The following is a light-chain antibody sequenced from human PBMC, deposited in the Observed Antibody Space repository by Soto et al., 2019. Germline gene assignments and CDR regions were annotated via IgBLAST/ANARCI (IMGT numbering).Light chain of an antibody. CDR2: AAS. Sequence: IQMTQSPSSLSASVGDSVSVTCRASQSISTFLHWYQQRPGEAPKLLIYAASSLQSGVPSRCRGSGSGADFTLTIGSLQPEDFATYYCQQSYTTPRTFGQGTKVEVK. V-gene: IGKV1-39*01. J-gene: IGKJ1*01. CDR3: QQSYTTPRT. CDR1: QSISTF.